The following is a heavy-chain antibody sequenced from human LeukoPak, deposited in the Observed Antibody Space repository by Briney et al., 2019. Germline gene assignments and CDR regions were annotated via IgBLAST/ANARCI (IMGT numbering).Heavy chain of an antibody. V-gene: IGHV3-23*01. D-gene: IGHD3-22*01. CDR3: VKGRDYNDASAYYIGDY. CDR2: ITGSGTGT. J-gene: IGHJ4*02. CDR1: GFTFSTHA. Sequence: GGSLRLSCAASGFTFSTHAMIWVRQAPGKGPEWVSCITGSGTGTYYTDSVKGRFTISRENSNDTLYLQMNSLRAEDTAVYYCVKGRDYNDASAYYIGDYWGQGTLVTVSS.